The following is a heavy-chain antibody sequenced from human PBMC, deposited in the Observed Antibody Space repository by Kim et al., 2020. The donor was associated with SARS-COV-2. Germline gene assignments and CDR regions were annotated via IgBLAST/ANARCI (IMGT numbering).Heavy chain of an antibody. CDR1: GGTFSSYA. CDR2: IIPIFGTA. J-gene: IGHJ6*02. Sequence: SVKVSCKASGGTFSSYAISWVRQAPGQGLEWMGGIIPIFGTANYAQKFQGRVTITADESTSTAYMELSSLRSEDTAVYYCARTNVDIVRYGYYGMDVWGQGTTVTVSS. CDR3: ARTNVDIVRYGYYGMDV. D-gene: IGHD5-12*01. V-gene: IGHV1-69*13.